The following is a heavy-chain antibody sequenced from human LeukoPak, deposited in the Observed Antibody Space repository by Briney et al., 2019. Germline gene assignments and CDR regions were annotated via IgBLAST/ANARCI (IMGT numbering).Heavy chain of an antibody. CDR3: ARRANNYYDSSGYYKN. Sequence: PSETLSLTCTVSGGPISSSSYYWGWIRQPPGKGLEWIGSIYYSGSTYYNPSLKSRVTISVDTSKNQFSLKLSSVTAADTAVYYCARRANNYYDSSGYYKNWGQGTLVTVSS. V-gene: IGHV4-39*01. CDR1: GGPISSSSYY. CDR2: IYYSGST. D-gene: IGHD3-22*01. J-gene: IGHJ4*02.